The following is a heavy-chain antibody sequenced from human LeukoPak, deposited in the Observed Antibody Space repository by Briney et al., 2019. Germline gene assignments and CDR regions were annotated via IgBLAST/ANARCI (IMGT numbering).Heavy chain of an antibody. V-gene: IGHV4-31*03. J-gene: IGHJ6*02. CDR3: ARAGSIAAPSYYYGMDV. Sequence: SETLSLTCTVSGGSISSGGYYWSWIRQHPGKGLEWIGYIYYSGSTYYNPSLKSRVTISVDTSKNQFSLKLSSVTAADTVVYYCARAGSIAAPSYYYGMDVWGQGTTVTVSS. D-gene: IGHD6-6*01. CDR1: GGSISSGGYY. CDR2: IYYSGST.